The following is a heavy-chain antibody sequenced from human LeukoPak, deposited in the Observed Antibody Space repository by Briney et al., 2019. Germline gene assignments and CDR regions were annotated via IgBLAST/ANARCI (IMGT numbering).Heavy chain of an antibody. Sequence: NPSETLSLTCAVYGGSFSGYYWSWIRQPPGKGLEWIGEINHSGSTNYNPSLKSRVTISVDTSKNQFSLKLSSVTAADTAVYYCARGRAYYDFWSGYRHWGQGTLVTVSS. CDR2: INHSGST. V-gene: IGHV4-34*01. J-gene: IGHJ4*02. CDR3: ARGRAYYDFWSGYRH. D-gene: IGHD3-3*01. CDR1: GGSFSGYY.